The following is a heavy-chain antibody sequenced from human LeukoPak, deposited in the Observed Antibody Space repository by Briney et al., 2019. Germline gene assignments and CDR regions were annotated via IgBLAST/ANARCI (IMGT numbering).Heavy chain of an antibody. V-gene: IGHV3-11*01. D-gene: IGHD2-2*01. CDR1: GFTFSDYY. CDR3: AVVPAATIDY. J-gene: IGHJ4*02. CDR2: ISSSGSTI. Sequence: PGGSLRLSCAASGFTFSDYYMSWIRQAPGKGLEWASYISSSGSTIYYADSVKGRFTISRDNAKNSLYLQMNSPRAEDTAVYYCAVVPAATIDYWGQGTLVTVSS.